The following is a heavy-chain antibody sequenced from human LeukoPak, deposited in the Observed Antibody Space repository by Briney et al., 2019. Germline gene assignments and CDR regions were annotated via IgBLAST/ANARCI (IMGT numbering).Heavy chain of an antibody. D-gene: IGHD3-10*01. CDR3: AKDQVLFTIDRFH. CDR2: ISGSGGAT. V-gene: IGHV3-23*01. CDR1: GFTFSSNA. J-gene: IGHJ4*02. Sequence: GSLRLSCAASGFTFSSNAMSWVRQPPGKGLEWVSAISGSGGATFYGDSVKGRFTISRDNSKNMLYLQMNSLRAEDTAIYYCAKDQVLFTIDRFHWGQGTLVTVSS.